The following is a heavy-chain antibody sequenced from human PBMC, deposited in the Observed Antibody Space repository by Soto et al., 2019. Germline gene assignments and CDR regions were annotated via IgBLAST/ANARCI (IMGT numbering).Heavy chain of an antibody. D-gene: IGHD6-19*01. Sequence: ASLKTSCRASGYTVTSYVIGWVRQSPRQGLEWMGWISAYNGNTNYAQKLQGRVTMTTDTSTSTAYMELRSLRSDDTAVYYCARPLSVYSSGLWDFDYWGQGTLVTVPS. CDR1: GYTVTSYV. CDR2: ISAYNGNT. V-gene: IGHV1-18*01. CDR3: ARPLSVYSSGLWDFDY. J-gene: IGHJ4*02.